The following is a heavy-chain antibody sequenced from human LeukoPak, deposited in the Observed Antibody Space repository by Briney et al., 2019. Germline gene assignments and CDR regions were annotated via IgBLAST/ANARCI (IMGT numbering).Heavy chain of an antibody. Sequence: GGSLRLSCAASGLTVSSNDMSWVRQAPGKGLEWASFIYSGDNTFYADSVKGRFTISRDNAKNTLYLQMDSLRAEDTAMYYCTKSGPPDPYWGQGTMVTVSS. CDR1: GLTVSSND. D-gene: IGHD1-14*01. CDR3: TKSGPPDPY. CDR2: IYSGDNT. J-gene: IGHJ3*01. V-gene: IGHV3-53*01.